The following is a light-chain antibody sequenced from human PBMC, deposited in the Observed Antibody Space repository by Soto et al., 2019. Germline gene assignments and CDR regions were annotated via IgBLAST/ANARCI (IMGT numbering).Light chain of an antibody. J-gene: IGLJ3*02. CDR3: LISSGGARV. CDR1: TGAVTIGHY. V-gene: IGLV7-46*01. CDR2: DTN. Sequence: QAVVTQEPSLTVSPGGTVSLTCGSNTGAVTIGHYPYWFQQKPGQAPRTLVYDTNNRHSWTPARFSGSLLGANAALTLSGAQPADAADYSCLISSGGARVFGGGTELSVL.